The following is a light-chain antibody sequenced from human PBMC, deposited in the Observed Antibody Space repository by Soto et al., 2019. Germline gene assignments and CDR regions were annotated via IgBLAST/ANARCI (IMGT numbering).Light chain of an antibody. V-gene: IGKV3-11*01. J-gene: IGKJ5*01. CDR2: DAS. Sequence: ETVMTQFPATLSVSPGERATLSCRASQYVSTYLAWYQQKPGQAPRLLIYDASNRATGIPARFSGSGSGTDFSLTISSLEPEDFAVYYCQQRSNWPPVTFGQGTRLEIK. CDR3: QQRSNWPPVT. CDR1: QYVSTY.